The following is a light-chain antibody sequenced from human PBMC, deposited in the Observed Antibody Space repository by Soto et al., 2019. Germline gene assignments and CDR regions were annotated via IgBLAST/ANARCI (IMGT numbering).Light chain of an antibody. Sequence: DIQMTQSPSSLSASVGDRVTITCRASQSISSYLNWYQQKPGKAPKLLIYAASSLQSGVPSRFSGSGSGTDLTITISSMQPDDGATNYCQQSYSTLLWTFGQGTKLEIK. CDR2: AAS. CDR1: QSISSY. V-gene: IGKV1-39*01. J-gene: IGKJ2*02. CDR3: QQSYSTLLWT.